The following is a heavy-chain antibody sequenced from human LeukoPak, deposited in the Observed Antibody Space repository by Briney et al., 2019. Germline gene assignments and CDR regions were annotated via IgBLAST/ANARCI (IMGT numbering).Heavy chain of an antibody. Sequence: PGGTLRLSCAASGFTFSSYGMSWVRQAPGKGLEWVSSISSSSSYIYYADSVKGRFTISRDNAKNSLYLQMNSLRAEDTAVYYCARRTVTYYYYYYMDVWGKGATVTVSS. J-gene: IGHJ6*03. CDR1: GFTFSSYG. D-gene: IGHD4-17*01. V-gene: IGHV3-21*01. CDR2: ISSSSSYI. CDR3: ARRTVTYYYYYYMDV.